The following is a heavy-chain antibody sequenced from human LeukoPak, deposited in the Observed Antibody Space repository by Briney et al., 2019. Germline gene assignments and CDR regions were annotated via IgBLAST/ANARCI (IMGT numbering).Heavy chain of an antibody. V-gene: IGHV4-4*07. D-gene: IGHD3-10*01. CDR3: ARLKFYGSGSYSDY. J-gene: IGHJ4*02. CDR2: IYTSGST. Sequence: SETLSLTCTVCGGSISSYYWSWIRQPAGKGLEWIGRIYTSGSTNYNPSLKSRVTMSVDTSKNQFSLKLSSVTAADTAVYYCARLKFYGSGSYSDYWGQGTLVTVSS. CDR1: GGSISSYY.